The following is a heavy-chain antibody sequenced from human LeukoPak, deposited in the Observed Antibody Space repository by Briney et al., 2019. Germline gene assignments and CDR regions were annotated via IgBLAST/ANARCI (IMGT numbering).Heavy chain of an antibody. CDR2: INPNSGGT. D-gene: IGHD5-12*01. J-gene: IGHJ3*02. CDR1: GYTFTGYY. Sequence: ASVKVSCMASGYTFTGYYMHWVRQAPGQGLEWMGWINPNSGGTNYAQKFQGRVTMTRDTSISTAYMDLSRLRSDDTAVYYCARADIVGTILTDAFHIWGQGTRVTVSS. V-gene: IGHV1-2*02. CDR3: ARADIVGTILTDAFHI.